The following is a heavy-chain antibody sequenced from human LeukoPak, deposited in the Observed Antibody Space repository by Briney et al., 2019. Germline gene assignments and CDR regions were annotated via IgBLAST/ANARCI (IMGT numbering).Heavy chain of an antibody. CDR1: GFTVSSNY. CDR3: ARLGGTVTPFDY. D-gene: IGHD4-17*01. J-gene: IGHJ4*02. V-gene: IGHV3-66*04. Sequence: GGSLRLSCAASGFTVSSNYMSWVRQAPGKGLEWVSIIYSGGSTYYADSVKGRFTISRDNSKNTLYLQMNSLRAEDTAVYYCARLGGTVTPFDYWGQGTLVTVSS. CDR2: IYSGGST.